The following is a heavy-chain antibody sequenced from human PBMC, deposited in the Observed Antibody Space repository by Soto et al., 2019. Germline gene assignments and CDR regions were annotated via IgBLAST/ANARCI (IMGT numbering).Heavy chain of an antibody. CDR1: GGSMNNYY. Sequence: SETLSLTCSVSGGSMNNYYWSWIRQPPGKVLEYIGYIYYSGSTNYNSSLKSRVTISLDTSKNQFSPKLSSLTAADTAVYFCARLSILLWPRFDSWGQGTLVNVSS. D-gene: IGHD5-18*01. V-gene: IGHV4-59*01. CDR2: IYYSGST. J-gene: IGHJ4*02. CDR3: ARLSILLWPRFDS.